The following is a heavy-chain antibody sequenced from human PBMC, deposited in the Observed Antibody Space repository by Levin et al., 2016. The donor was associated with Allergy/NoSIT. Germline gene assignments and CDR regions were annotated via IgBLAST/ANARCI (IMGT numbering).Heavy chain of an antibody. J-gene: IGHJ4*02. Sequence: WIRQPPGKGLEWIGEINHSGSTNYNPSLKSRATISVDTSKNQFSLKLSSVTAADTAVYYCARVFGGDCSGGGCYLAFWGQGTLVTVSS. CDR3: ARVFGGDCSGGGCYLAF. D-gene: IGHD2-15*01. V-gene: IGHV4-34*01. CDR2: INHSGST.